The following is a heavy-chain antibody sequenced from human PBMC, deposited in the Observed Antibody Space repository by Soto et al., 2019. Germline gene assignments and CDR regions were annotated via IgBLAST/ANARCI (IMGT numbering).Heavy chain of an antibody. V-gene: IGHV4-39*01. CDR1: GGSISSSNCY. J-gene: IGHJ4*02. Sequence: KPSETLSLTCTVSGGSISSSNCYWGWIRQPPGKGLEWIGTIYYSGSTYYNPSLKSRATISVDISKNQFSLKLKFVTAADTAVYYCARRGELTVSPFDYWGQGTLVTVSS. D-gene: IGHD2-21*02. CDR2: IYYSGST. CDR3: ARRGELTVSPFDY.